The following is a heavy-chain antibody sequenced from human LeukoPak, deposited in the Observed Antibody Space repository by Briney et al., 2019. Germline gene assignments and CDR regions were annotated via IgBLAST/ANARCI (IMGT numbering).Heavy chain of an antibody. CDR1: GYTLTELS. CDR2: FDPEDGET. J-gene: IGHJ4*02. V-gene: IGHV1-24*01. CDR3: AALKTGIAAAGY. Sequence: ASVKVSCKVSGYTLTELSMHWVRQAPGKGLEWMGGFDPEDGETIYAQKFQGRVTMTEDTSTDTDYMELSSLRSEDTAVYYCAALKTGIAAAGYWGQGTLVTVSS. D-gene: IGHD6-13*01.